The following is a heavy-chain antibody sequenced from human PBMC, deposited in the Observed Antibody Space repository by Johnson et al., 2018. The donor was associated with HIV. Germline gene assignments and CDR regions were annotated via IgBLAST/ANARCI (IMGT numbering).Heavy chain of an antibody. CDR1: GFTFGDYG. CDR3: ARESSSWYPTEHAFDI. J-gene: IGHJ3*02. D-gene: IGHD6-13*01. CDR2: LSGSGGST. V-gene: IGHV3-23*04. Sequence: VQLVESGGGVVRPGGSLRLSCAASGFTFGDYGMSWVRQVPGKGLEWVSALSGSGGSTYYANSVKGRVTISRDNSKNTLYLQMGSLRAEDMAVYYCARESSSWYPTEHAFDIWGQGTMVTVSS.